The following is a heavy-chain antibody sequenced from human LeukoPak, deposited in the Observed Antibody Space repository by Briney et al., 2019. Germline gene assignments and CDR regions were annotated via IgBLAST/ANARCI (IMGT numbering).Heavy chain of an antibody. CDR1: GFTFSSYA. CDR2: ISGSGGST. V-gene: IGHV3-23*01. Sequence: PGGSLRLSCAASGFTFSSYAMSWVRQAPGKGLEWVSAISGSGGSTYYADSVKGRFTISRDNSKNTLYLQMNSLRAEDTAVYYCAIFPGDFGDLAVDYWGQGTLVTVSS. CDR3: AIFPGDFGDLAVDY. J-gene: IGHJ4*02. D-gene: IGHD4-17*01.